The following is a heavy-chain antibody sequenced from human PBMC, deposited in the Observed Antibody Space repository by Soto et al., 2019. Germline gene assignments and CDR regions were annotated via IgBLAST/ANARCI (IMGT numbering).Heavy chain of an antibody. Sequence: SQTLSLTCAISGDSVSSNSAAWNWIRQSPSRGLEWLGRTYYRSKWYNDYAVSVKSRITINPDTSKNQFSLQLNSVTPEDTAVYYFARDPDQQRYYYYGMDVWGQGTTVTVSS. J-gene: IGHJ6*02. CDR1: GDSVSSNSAA. CDR3: ARDPDQQRYYYYGMDV. D-gene: IGHD6-25*01. CDR2: TYYRSKWYN. V-gene: IGHV6-1*01.